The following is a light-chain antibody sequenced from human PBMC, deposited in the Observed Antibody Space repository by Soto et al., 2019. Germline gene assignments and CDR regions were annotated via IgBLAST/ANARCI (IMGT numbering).Light chain of an antibody. CDR3: QQYGSSRIT. V-gene: IGKV3-20*01. CDR2: GAS. J-gene: IGKJ5*01. Sequence: EIVLTQSPGALSLSPGERGTLSCRASQSVSSTSLAWYQQKPGQAPRLLIYGASSRATGIPDRFSGSGSGTDFTLTISRLEPEDFAVYYCQQYGSSRITFGQGTRLEIK. CDR1: QSVSSTS.